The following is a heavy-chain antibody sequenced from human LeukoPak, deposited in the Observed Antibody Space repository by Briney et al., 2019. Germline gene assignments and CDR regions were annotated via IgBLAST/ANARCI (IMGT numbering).Heavy chain of an antibody. J-gene: IGHJ4*02. D-gene: IGHD1-26*01. CDR1: GYTFTSYD. Sequence: ASVKVSCKASGYTFTSYDINWVRQATGQGLEWMGGIIPIFGTANYAQKFQGRVTITADKSTSTAYMELSSLRSEDTAVYYCARDLVSGSYHSFDYWGQGTLVTVSS. CDR2: IIPIFGTA. V-gene: IGHV1-69*06. CDR3: ARDLVSGSYHSFDY.